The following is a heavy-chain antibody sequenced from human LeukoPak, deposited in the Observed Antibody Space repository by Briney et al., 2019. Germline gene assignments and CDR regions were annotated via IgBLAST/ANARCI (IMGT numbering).Heavy chain of an antibody. V-gene: IGHV3-20*04. CDR3: ARDNNENDYGDAFDI. D-gene: IGHD4-17*01. J-gene: IGHJ3*02. CDR2: INWNGGST. CDR1: GFTFDDYG. Sequence: PGGSLRLSCAASGFTFDDYGMSWVRQAPGKGLEWVSGINWNGGSTGYADSVKGRFTISRDNAKNSLYLQMNSLRAEDTALYYCARDNNENDYGDAFDIWGQGTMVTVSS.